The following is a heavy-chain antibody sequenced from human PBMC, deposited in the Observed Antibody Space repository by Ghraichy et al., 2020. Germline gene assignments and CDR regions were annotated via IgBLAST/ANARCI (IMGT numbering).Heavy chain of an antibody. CDR2: ISSSSSYI. D-gene: IGHD1-1*01. CDR1: GFTFSSYS. Sequence: GGSLRHSCAASGFTFSSYSMNWVRQAPGKGLEWVSSISSSSSYIYYADSVKGRFTISRDNAKNSLYLQMNSLRAEDTAVYYCARDRGTGTTVYWGQGTLVTVSS. CDR3: ARDRGTGTTVY. J-gene: IGHJ4*02. V-gene: IGHV3-21*01.